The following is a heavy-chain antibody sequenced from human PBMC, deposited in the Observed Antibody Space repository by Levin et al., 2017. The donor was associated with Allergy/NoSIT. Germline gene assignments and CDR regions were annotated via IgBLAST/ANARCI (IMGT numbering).Heavy chain of an antibody. CDR1: GGSISSSNW. Sequence: PSETLSLTCAVSGGSISSSNWWSWVRQPPGKGLEWIGEIYHSGSTNYNPSLKSRVTISVDRSKNQFSLNLTSVTAADTAVFYCARGGVRGIGFDYWGQGTLVTVSS. CDR2: IYHSGST. CDR3: ARGGVRGIGFDY. J-gene: IGHJ4*02. V-gene: IGHV4-4*02. D-gene: IGHD3-10*01.